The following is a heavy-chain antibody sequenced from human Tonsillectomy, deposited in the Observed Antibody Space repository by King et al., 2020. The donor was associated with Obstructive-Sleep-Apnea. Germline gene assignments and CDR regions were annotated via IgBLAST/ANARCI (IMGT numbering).Heavy chain of an antibody. CDR3: ARDGRDGAYPYDYGMDV. D-gene: IGHD4-17*01. CDR1: GYIFSGYG. J-gene: IGHJ6*02. V-gene: IGHV1-18*04. CDR2: ISVYNANT. Sequence: QLVQSGAEVKKPGASVKVSCKASGYIFSGYGISWVRQAPGQGLEWMGWISVYNANTKYAQKFQGRVTMTTDTSTSTAYMELRSLRSDDTAVYYCARDGRDGAYPYDYGMDVWGQGTTVTVFS.